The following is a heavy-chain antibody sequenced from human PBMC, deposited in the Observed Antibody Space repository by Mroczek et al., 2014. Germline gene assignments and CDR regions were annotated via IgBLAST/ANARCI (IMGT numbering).Heavy chain of an antibody. J-gene: IGHJ4*02. V-gene: IGHV1-8*01. CDR1: GYTFTSYD. CDR3: ARVYYDYVWGSYRYKRYYFDY. CDR2: MNPNSGNT. Sequence: QVQLVQSGAEVKKPGASVKVSCKASGYTFTSYDINWVRQATGQGLEWMGWMNPNSGNTGYAQKFQGRVTMTRNTSISTAYMELSSLRSEDTAVYYCARVYYDYVWGSYRYKRYYFDYWGQGTPGHRLL. D-gene: IGHD3-16*02.